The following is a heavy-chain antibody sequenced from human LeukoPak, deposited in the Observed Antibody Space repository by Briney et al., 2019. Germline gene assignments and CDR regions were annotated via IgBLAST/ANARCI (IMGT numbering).Heavy chain of an antibody. J-gene: IGHJ6*02. CDR1: GFTFSTYD. Sequence: GGSLRLSCAASGFTFSTYDMHWVRQATGKGLEWVSAIGSAGDTYYSGSVKGRFTISRENAKNSLHLQMNSLRAGDTAVYYCVRGRAMDVWGQGTTVTVSS. D-gene: IGHD3-10*01. CDR2: IGSAGDT. V-gene: IGHV3-13*01. CDR3: VRGRAMDV.